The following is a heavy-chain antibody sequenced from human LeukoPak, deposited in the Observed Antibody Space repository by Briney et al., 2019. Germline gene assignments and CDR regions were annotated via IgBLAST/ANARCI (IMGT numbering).Heavy chain of an antibody. CDR3: ARGXXXXXFWSGNXYYYMXX. D-gene: IGHD3-3*01. CDR1: GYTFTSYD. Sequence: ASVKVSCKASGYTFTSYDINWVRQATGQGLEWMGWMNPNSGNTGYAQKFQGRVTITRNTSISTAYMELSSLRSEDTAVYYCARGXXXXXFWSGNXYYYMXXWGKGTTVTXSS. V-gene: IGHV1-8*03. J-gene: IGHJ6*03. CDR2: MNPNSGNT.